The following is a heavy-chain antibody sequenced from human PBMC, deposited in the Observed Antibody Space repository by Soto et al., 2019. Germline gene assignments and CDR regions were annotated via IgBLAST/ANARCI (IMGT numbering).Heavy chain of an antibody. D-gene: IGHD3-9*01. V-gene: IGHV3-48*03. CDR1: GFTFSSYE. J-gene: IGHJ4*02. CDR3: ARERYFDRGGLDY. Sequence: EVQLVESGGGLVQPGGSLRLSCAASGFTFSSYEMNWVRQAPGKGLEWVSYISSSGSTIYYADSVKGRFTISRDNAKNSLYLQINSRRAEDTAVYYCARERYFDRGGLDYWGQGTLVTVSS. CDR2: ISSSGSTI.